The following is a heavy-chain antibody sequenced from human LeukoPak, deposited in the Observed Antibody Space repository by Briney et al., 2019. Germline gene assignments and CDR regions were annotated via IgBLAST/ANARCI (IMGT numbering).Heavy chain of an antibody. CDR2: IYHRGNT. Sequence: SETLSLTCTVSGYSINSGNYWGWIRQPPGKGLEWIGSIYHRGNTYYDPFLKSRVTMSVHTSKNQFSLNLSSVTAADTAVYYCATQSGSLGDYFDYWGQGTLVTVSS. D-gene: IGHD3-22*01. J-gene: IGHJ4*02. CDR1: GYSINSGNY. V-gene: IGHV4-38-2*02. CDR3: ATQSGSLGDYFDY.